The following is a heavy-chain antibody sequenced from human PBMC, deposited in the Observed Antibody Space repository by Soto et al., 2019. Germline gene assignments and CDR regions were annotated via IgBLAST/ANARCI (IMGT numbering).Heavy chain of an antibody. CDR1: GYSFTSYW. V-gene: IGHV5-10-1*01. Sequence: PGESLKISCKGSGYSFTSYWISWVRQMPGKGLEWMGRIDPSDSYTNYSPSFQGHVTISADKSISTAYLQWSSLKASDTAMYYCARHEPYYYYYYGMDVWGQGTTVTVSS. J-gene: IGHJ6*02. CDR3: ARHEPYYYYYYGMDV. CDR2: IDPSDSYT.